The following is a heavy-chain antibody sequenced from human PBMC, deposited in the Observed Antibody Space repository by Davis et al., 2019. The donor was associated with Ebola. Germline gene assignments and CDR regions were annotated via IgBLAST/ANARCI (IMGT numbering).Heavy chain of an antibody. CDR1: GYTFTGYY. CDR2: INPNSGGT. Sequence: ASVKVSCKASGYTFTGYYMHWVRQAPGQGLEWMGRINPNSGGTNYAQKFQGRVTMTRDTSISTAYMELSRLRSDDTAVYYCARGYSGYDFVVVVAATPFDYWGQETLVTVSS. D-gene: IGHD2-15*01. J-gene: IGHJ4*02. V-gene: IGHV1-2*06. CDR3: ARGYSGYDFVVVVAATPFDY.